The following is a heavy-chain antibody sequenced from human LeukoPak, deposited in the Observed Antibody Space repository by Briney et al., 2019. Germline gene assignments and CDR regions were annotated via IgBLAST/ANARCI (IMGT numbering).Heavy chain of an antibody. CDR2: IYYSGST. D-gene: IGHD6-13*01. J-gene: IGHJ5*02. CDR1: GGSISSYY. V-gene: IGHV4-59*01. CDR3: ARGSSSWDNWFDP. Sequence: PSETLSLTCTVSGGSISSYYWSWIRQPPGKGLEWIGYIYYSGSTNYNPSLKSRVTISVDTSKNQFSLKLSSVTAADTAVYYCARGSSSWDNWFDPWGQGTPVTVSS.